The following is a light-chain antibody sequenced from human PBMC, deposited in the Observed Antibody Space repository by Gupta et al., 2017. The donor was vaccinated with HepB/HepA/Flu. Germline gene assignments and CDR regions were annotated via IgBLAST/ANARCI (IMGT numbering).Light chain of an antibody. CDR3: QQCLTTPIT. V-gene: IGKV1-39*01. J-gene: IGKJ5*01. CDR2: SAS. Sequence: DIQMTQSPSSLSASVGDRVTITCRASQSIRNYLNWYQHKPGKAPKLLIYSASTLQNEVPSRFSGSGSGTEFTLTISSLQPEDFAVYYCQQCLTTPITFGQGTQLEIK. CDR1: QSIRNY.